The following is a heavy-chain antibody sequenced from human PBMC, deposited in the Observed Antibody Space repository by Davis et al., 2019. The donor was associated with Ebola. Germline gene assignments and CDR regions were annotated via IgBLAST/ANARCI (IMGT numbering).Heavy chain of an antibody. CDR3: ARDLGSSAFDY. V-gene: IGHV4-31*03. D-gene: IGHD3-16*02. J-gene: IGHJ4*02. CDR1: GGSISRGGSY. CDR2: IYYSGST. Sequence: PSETLSLTCTVSGGSISRGGSYWTWIRQHPGKGLEWIGYIYYSGSTYYKPSLKSRVTISLDTSKNQFSLNLYSVTAADTAVYYCARDLGSSAFDYWGQGTLVTVSS.